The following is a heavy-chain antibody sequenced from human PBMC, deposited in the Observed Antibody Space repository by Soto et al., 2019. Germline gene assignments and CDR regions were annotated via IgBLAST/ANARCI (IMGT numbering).Heavy chain of an antibody. CDR1: GGTFSSYA. CDR2: IIPIFGTA. D-gene: IGHD5-12*01. V-gene: IGHV1-69*12. CDR3: ARDGGIVATIEGPYGMVV. Sequence: QVQLVQSGAEVKKPGSSVKVSCKASGGTFSSYAISWVRQAPGQGLEWMGGIIPIFGTANYAQKFQGRVTITADESTSTAYRELSSLRSEDMAVYYCARDGGIVATIEGPYGMVVWGQGTTVTGSS. J-gene: IGHJ6*02.